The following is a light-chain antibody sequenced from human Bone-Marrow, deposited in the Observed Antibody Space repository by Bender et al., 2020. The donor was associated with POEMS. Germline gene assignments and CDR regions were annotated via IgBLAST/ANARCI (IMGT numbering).Light chain of an antibody. CDR2: GYN. CDR1: SSNTGSGYD. CDR3: QAWDANTAV. V-gene: IGLV1-40*01. J-gene: IGLJ3*02. Sequence: QSVLTQPPSVSGAPGQRVTISCTGSSSNTGSGYDINWYQHLPGTAPKLLIYGYNNRPSGVPDRFSGSTSDNTTTLIISGTQPMDEADYYCQAWDANTAVFGGGTKLTVL.